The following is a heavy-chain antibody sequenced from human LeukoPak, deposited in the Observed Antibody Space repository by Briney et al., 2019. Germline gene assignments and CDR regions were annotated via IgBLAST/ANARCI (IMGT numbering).Heavy chain of an antibody. CDR2: ISSSSSTI. CDR1: GFTFSTYA. D-gene: IGHD5-18*01. J-gene: IGHJ4*02. Sequence: PGGSLRLSCAASGFTFSTYAMNWVRQAPGKGLEWVSYISSSSSTIYYADSVKGRFTISRDNAKNSLYLQMNSLRDEDTAVYYCARWGRDTAMEFDYWGQGTLVTVSS. V-gene: IGHV3-48*02. CDR3: ARWGRDTAMEFDY.